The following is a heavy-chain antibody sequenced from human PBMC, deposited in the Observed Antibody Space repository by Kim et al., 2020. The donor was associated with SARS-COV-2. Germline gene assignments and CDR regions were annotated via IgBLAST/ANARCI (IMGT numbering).Heavy chain of an antibody. CDR2: SST. CDR3: KVVIGDFEY. V-gene: IGHV3-74*01. D-gene: IGHD3-22*01. Sequence: SSTSCADSVKGRFTISRDNAKNTLYLQMNSLRAEDTAVYYCKVVIGDFEYWGQGTLVTVSS. J-gene: IGHJ4*02.